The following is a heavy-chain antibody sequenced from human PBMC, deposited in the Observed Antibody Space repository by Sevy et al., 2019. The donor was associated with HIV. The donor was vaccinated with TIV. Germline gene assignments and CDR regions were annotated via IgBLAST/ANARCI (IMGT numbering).Heavy chain of an antibody. Sequence: GGSLRLSCEVSGFTLSTHVMHWVRQAPGKGLDWVAAISYDESTKYYADSVKGRFTISRDNSKNSLFLQMKSLTPEDTAVYYCAREARLYGDNFEGFDSWGQGTLVTVSS. D-gene: IGHD4-17*01. V-gene: IGHV3-30*03. CDR2: ISYDESTK. J-gene: IGHJ4*02. CDR1: GFTLSTHV. CDR3: AREARLYGDNFEGFDS.